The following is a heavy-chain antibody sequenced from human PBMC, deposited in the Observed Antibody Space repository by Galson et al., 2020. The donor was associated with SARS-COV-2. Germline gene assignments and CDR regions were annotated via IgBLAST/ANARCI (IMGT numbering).Heavy chain of an antibody. CDR3: ARDSILYGSGSYSLYGMDV. CDR2: IIPIFGTA. D-gene: IGHD3-10*01. CDR1: GGTFSSYA. Sequence: SVKVSCKASGGTFSSYAISWVRQAPGQGLEWMGGIIPIFGTANYAQKFQGRVTITADESTSTAYMELSSLRSEDTAVYYCARDSILYGSGSYSLYGMDVWGQGTTVTVSS. V-gene: IGHV1-69*13. J-gene: IGHJ6*02.